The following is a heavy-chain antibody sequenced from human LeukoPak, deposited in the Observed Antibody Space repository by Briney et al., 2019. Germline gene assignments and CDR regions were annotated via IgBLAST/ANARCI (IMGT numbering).Heavy chain of an antibody. CDR1: GFTFSSYA. Sequence: GGSLRLSCAASGFTFSSYAMHWVRQAPGKGLEWVAVISYDGSNKYYADSVKDRFTISRDNSKNTLYLQMNSLRAEDTAVYYCARARDILRFLEWLTHYYYGMDVWGQGTTVTVSS. CDR2: ISYDGSNK. V-gene: IGHV3-30-3*01. CDR3: ARARDILRFLEWLTHYYYGMDV. D-gene: IGHD3-3*01. J-gene: IGHJ6*01.